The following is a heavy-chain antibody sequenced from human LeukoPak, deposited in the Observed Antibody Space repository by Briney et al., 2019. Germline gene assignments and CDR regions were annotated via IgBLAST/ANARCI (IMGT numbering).Heavy chain of an antibody. CDR3: ASSTGGLSFDY. CDR2: IYYSGST. V-gene: IGHV4-39*01. J-gene: IGHJ4*02. CDR1: GGSISSSSYY. D-gene: IGHD1-26*01. Sequence: SETLSLTCTVSGGSISSSSYYWGWIRQPPGKGLEWIGSIYYSGSTYYNPSLKSRVTISVDTSKNQFSLKLSSVTAADTAAYYCASSTGGLSFDYWGQGTLVTVSS.